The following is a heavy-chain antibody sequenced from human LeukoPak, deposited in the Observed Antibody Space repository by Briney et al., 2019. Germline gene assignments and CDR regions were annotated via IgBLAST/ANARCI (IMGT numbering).Heavy chain of an antibody. V-gene: IGHV4-30-2*01. CDR2: IYHSGST. CDR1: GGSISSGGYS. D-gene: IGHD6-6*01. J-gene: IGHJ4*02. Sequence: PSQTLSLTCAVSGGSISSGGYSWSWIRQPPGKGLEWIGYIYHSGSTYYNPSLKSRVTISVDRSKNQFSLKLSSVTAADTAVYYCARERAARPPGYWGQGTLVTVSS. CDR3: ARERAARPPGY.